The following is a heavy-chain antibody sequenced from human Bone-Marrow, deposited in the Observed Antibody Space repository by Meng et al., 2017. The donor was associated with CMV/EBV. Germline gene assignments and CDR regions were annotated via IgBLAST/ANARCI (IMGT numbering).Heavy chain of an antibody. Sequence: ASVKVSCKASGYIFTSYYLHWVRQARGQGLEWMGIINPSGGSTSYAQKLQGRVTMTTDTSTSTAYMELRSLRSDDTAVYYCARDFRTYPGGSYGGDAFDSWGQGTMVTVSS. V-gene: IGHV1-46*01. CDR1: GYIFTSYY. J-gene: IGHJ3*02. D-gene: IGHD1-26*01. CDR2: INPSGGST. CDR3: ARDFRTYPGGSYGGDAFDS.